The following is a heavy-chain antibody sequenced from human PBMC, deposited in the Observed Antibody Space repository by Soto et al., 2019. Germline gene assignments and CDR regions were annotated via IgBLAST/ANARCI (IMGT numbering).Heavy chain of an antibody. Sequence: QVQLVQSGAEVKKPGASVKVSCKASGYTFNNYGISWVRQAPGQGLEWMGWIGPYNGNTDHAQNFQGRVTMTTDTYTYTAYMELRSLRSDDTALYYCARCYCSVGSCYTCWHFDLWGRGTLVTVSS. CDR1: GYTFNNYG. D-gene: IGHD2-15*01. J-gene: IGHJ2*01. V-gene: IGHV1-18*01. CDR3: ARCYCSVGSCYTCWHFDL. CDR2: IGPYNGNT.